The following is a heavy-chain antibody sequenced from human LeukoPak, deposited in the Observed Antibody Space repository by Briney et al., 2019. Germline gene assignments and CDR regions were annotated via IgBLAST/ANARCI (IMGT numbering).Heavy chain of an antibody. D-gene: IGHD4/OR15-4a*01. CDR3: ARDLWGWGSDYLDY. V-gene: IGHV1-2*06. Sequence: ASVKVSCKASGYTFTDYYVHWVRLVPGQGLEWMGRISPNSGATNYAEKFRGRVTMARDTSINAVYMEMSSLRSDDTAVYYCARDLWGWGSDYLDYWGRGTLVTVSS. CDR1: GYTFTDYY. CDR2: ISPNSGAT. J-gene: IGHJ4*02.